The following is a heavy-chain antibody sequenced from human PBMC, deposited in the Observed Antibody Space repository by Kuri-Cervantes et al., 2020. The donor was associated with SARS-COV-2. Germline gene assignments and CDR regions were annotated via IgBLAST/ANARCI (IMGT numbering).Heavy chain of an antibody. CDR1: GGSISSGGYY. J-gene: IGHJ4*02. D-gene: IGHD3-22*01. V-gene: IGHV4-61*08. CDR2: IYYSGST. Sequence: SQTLSLTCAVSGGSISSGGYYWSWIRQPPGKGLEWIGYIYYSGSTNYNPSLKSRVTISVDTSKNQSSLKLSSVTAADTAVYYCARANYYYDSSGWGCYFDYWGQGTLVTVSS. CDR3: ARANYYYDSSGWGCYFDY.